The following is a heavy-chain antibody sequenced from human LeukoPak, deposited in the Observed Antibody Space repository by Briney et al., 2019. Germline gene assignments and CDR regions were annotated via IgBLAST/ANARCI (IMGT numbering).Heavy chain of an antibody. CDR1: GGSISSSSYY. Sequence: SETLSLTCTVSGGSISSSSYYWGWIRQPPGKGLEWIGSIYYSGSTYYNPSLKSRVTISVDTSKNQLSLKLSSVTAADTAVYYCATHIVATISLSSPRYAFDIWGQGTMVTVSS. D-gene: IGHD5-12*01. CDR3: ATHIVATISLSSPRYAFDI. CDR2: IYYSGST. V-gene: IGHV4-39*07. J-gene: IGHJ3*02.